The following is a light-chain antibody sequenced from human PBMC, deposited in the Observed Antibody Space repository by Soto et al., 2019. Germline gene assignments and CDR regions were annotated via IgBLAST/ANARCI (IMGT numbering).Light chain of an antibody. CDR2: GAS. Sequence: EIVLTQSPATLSLSPGERATLYCRASQRVSSNLAWYQQKPGQAPRLLIYGASSRATGIPDRFSGSGSGTAFTLTISRLEPEDFAVYYCQQYGSSPTWTFGQGTKV. V-gene: IGKV3-20*01. CDR3: QQYGSSPTWT. J-gene: IGKJ1*01. CDR1: QRVSSN.